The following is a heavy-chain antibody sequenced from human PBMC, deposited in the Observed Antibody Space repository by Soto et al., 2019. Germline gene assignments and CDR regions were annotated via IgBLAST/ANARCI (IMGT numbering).Heavy chain of an antibody. CDR1: GYTFTSYY. J-gene: IGHJ6*02. D-gene: IGHD6-13*01. Sequence: QVQLVQSGAEVKKPGASVKVSCKASGYTFTSYYMHWVRQAPGQGLEWMGIINPSGGSTSYAQKFQGRVTMTRDTSTSTVYMELSSLRSEDTAVYYCARKMYSSHYYYGMDVRGQGTTVTVSS. CDR3: ARKMYSSHYYYGMDV. V-gene: IGHV1-46*01. CDR2: INPSGGST.